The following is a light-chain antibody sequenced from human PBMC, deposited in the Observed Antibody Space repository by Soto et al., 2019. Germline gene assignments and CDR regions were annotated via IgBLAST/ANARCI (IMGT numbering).Light chain of an antibody. V-gene: IGKV4-1*01. Sequence: DIVMTQSPDSLAVSLGERATINCKSSQSVLYSSNNKNYLAWYQQRPGQPPKLLIYWASTRESGVPDRFSGSGSGTDFTLTITSLQAEDVADYHCQQYESTPPTFGQGTKLEIK. CDR1: QSVLYSSNNKNY. CDR3: QQYESTPPT. J-gene: IGKJ2*01. CDR2: WAS.